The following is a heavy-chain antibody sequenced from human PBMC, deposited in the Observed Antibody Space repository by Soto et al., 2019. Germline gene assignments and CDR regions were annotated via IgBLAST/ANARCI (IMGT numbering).Heavy chain of an antibody. CDR2: IIPIFGTA. CDR3: ASEADGGHRGGYYYGMDV. J-gene: IGHJ6*02. CDR1: GGTFSSYA. V-gene: IGHV1-69*12. D-gene: IGHD3-16*01. Sequence: QVQLVQSGAEVKKPGSSVKVSCKASGGTFSSYAISWVRQAPGQGLEWMGGIIPIFGTANYAQKFQGRVTITANXXTXTXXMELSSLRSEDTAVYYCASEADGGHRGGYYYGMDVWGQGTTVTVSS.